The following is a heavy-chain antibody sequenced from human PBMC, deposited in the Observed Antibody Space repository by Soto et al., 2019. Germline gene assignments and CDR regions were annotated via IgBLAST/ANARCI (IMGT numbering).Heavy chain of an antibody. CDR2: ISPYNGDT. J-gene: IGHJ4*02. Sequence: QVQLVQSGAEVKRPGASLKVSCKASGYTFTTYGFNWVRQAPGQGLEWMGWISPYNGDTNYAQNFKGRVTLTTDTSTSTAYMELRSLTSDDTAVYYCARTPRSQMIVLEAATRFDYWGQVTLVTVSS. CDR1: GYTFTTYG. CDR3: ARTPRSQMIVLEAATRFDY. V-gene: IGHV1-18*04. D-gene: IGHD2-15*01.